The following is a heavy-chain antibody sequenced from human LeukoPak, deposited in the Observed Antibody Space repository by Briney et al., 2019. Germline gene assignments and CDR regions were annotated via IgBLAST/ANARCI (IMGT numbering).Heavy chain of an antibody. CDR1: GYTFTSYY. CDR3: TRVYCSSSSCYNADY. V-gene: IGHV1-46*03. D-gene: IGHD2-2*02. CDR2: INLNGGST. J-gene: IGHJ4*02. Sequence: ASVKVSCKTSGYTFTSYYMHWVRQAPGQGLEWMGIINLNGGSTKYAQKFQGRVTMTRDTSTSTVYIELSSLRSEDTAVYYCTRVYCSSSSCYNADYWGQGTLVTVSS.